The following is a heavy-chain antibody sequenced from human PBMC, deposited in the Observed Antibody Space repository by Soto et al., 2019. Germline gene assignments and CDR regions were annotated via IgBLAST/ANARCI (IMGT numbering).Heavy chain of an antibody. D-gene: IGHD6-19*01. CDR3: ARVDSSSHGMDV. CDR2: IIPIFGTA. V-gene: IGHV1-69*12. CDR1: GGTFSSYA. Sequence: QVQLVQSGAEVKKPGSSVKVSCKASGGTFSSYAISWVRQAPGQGLEWMGGIIPIFGTANYAQKFQGRVRIRAAXSTSTAYRELSSLRSEDTAVYYCARVDSSSHGMDVWGQGTTVTVSS. J-gene: IGHJ6*02.